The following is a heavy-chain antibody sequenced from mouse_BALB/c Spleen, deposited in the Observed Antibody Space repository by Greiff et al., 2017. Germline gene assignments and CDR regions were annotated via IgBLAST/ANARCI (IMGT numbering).Heavy chain of an antibody. J-gene: IGHJ4*01. Sequence: QVQLKESGAELARPGASVKLSCKASGYTFTSYWMQWVKQRPGQGLEWIGAIYPGDGDTRYTQKFKGKATLTADKSSSTAYMQLSSLASEDSAVYYCARAHGDYWGQGTSVTVSS. CDR2: IYPGDGDT. CDR3: ARAHGDY. CDR1: GYTFTSYW. V-gene: IGHV1-87*01. D-gene: IGHD3-1*01.